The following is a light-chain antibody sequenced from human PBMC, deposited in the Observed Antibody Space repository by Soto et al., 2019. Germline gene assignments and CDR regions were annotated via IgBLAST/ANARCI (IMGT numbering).Light chain of an antibody. J-gene: IGKJ1*01. CDR2: GAS. Sequence: ELGWTQSPGTLSFSPGERATLSCMARQSVSSSSLAWYQHKPGQAPRLHIYGASSMSTGIPDRFSGSGSGTDFTLTISSLEPEDVAVYSGQQYCSSPTWTFGQGTKVEIK. CDR1: QSVSSSS. V-gene: IGKV3-20*01. CDR3: QQYCSSPTWT.